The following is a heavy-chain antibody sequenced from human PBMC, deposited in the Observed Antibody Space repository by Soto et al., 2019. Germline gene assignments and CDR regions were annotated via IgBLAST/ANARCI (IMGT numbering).Heavy chain of an antibody. CDR2: INHSGST. J-gene: IGHJ4*02. CDR3: ASLRRGVAARGFDY. CDR1: GGSFSGYY. Sequence: SETLSLTCAVYGGSFSGYYWSWIRQPPGKGLEWIGEINHSGSTNYNPSLKSRVTISVDTSKNQFSLKLSSVTAADTAVYYCASLRRGVAARGFDYWGQGTLVTVSS. V-gene: IGHV4-34*01. D-gene: IGHD2-15*01.